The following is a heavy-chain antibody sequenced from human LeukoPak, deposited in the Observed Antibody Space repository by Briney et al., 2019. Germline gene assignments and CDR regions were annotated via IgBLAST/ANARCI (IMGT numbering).Heavy chain of an antibody. J-gene: IGHJ5*02. CDR2: IRGSGDST. V-gene: IGHV3-23*01. CDR3: AKWDAYIES. D-gene: IGHD3-16*01. CDR1: GFTFNIYA. Sequence: PGGSLRLSCVASGFTFNIYAMTWVRQAPGKGLEWVSAIRGSGDSTYYADSVKGRFTISRDNSKNPVYLQMNSLRAEDTAVYYCAKWDAYIESWGQGTLVTVSS.